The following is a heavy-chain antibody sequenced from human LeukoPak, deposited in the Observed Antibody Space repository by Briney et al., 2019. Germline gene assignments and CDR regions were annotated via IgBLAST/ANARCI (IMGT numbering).Heavy chain of an antibody. CDR2: ISSTGVYI. D-gene: IGHD3-10*02. CDR3: AELGITMIGGV. Sequence: GGSLRLSCSASGFTFSRYAMDWVRQAPGKGLEWVSSISSTGVYIDYADSVKGRFTISRDSAKNSLYLQMNSLRAEDTAVYYCAELGITMIGGVWGKGTTVTISS. J-gene: IGHJ6*04. CDR1: GFTFSRYA. V-gene: IGHV3-21*01.